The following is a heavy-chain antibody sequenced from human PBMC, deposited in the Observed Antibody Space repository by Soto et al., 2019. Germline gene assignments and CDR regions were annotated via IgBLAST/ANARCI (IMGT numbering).Heavy chain of an antibody. V-gene: IGHV3-30*18. CDR2: ISYDGNNK. D-gene: IGHD1-26*01. CDR3: AKDWGAGATNPFDY. Sequence: PGGSLRLSCAASGFTFSSYGMHWVRQAPGKGLEWVAVISYDGNNKYYADSVKGRFTISRDNSKNTLYLQMSSLRAEDTAVYYCAKDWGAGATNPFDYWGQGTLVTVSS. CDR1: GFTFSSYG. J-gene: IGHJ4*02.